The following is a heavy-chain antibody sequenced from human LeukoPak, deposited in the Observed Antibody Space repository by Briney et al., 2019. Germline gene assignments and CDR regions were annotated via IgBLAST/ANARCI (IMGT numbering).Heavy chain of an antibody. CDR1: AFTVSSNY. V-gene: IGHV3-53*03. CDR2: VYSGGTT. D-gene: IGHD3-10*01. J-gene: IGHJ4*02. CDR3: SLMLRRMYYFDY. Sequence: GGSLSPSCAASAFTVSSNYMSWVRQPAGEGLEWVSVVYSGGTTYYTDSVKGRFTFSRDNSRNTLYLQMNSLRAEDTAMYYCSLMLRRMYYFDYWGQGTLVTVSS.